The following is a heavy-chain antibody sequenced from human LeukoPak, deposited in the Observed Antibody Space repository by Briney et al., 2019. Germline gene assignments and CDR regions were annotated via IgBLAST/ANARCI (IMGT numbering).Heavy chain of an antibody. Sequence: GESLKISCKGSGYRFSDYWIGWVRQMPGKGLEWMGVIYPSDSHNKYSPSFQGQVTISADKSINTAHLQWSSLKASDTAIYYCARRRNYGGRPFDYWGQGTLATVSS. D-gene: IGHD1-7*01. CDR3: ARRRNYGGRPFDY. J-gene: IGHJ4*02. CDR1: GYRFSDYW. CDR2: IYPSDSHN. V-gene: IGHV5-51*01.